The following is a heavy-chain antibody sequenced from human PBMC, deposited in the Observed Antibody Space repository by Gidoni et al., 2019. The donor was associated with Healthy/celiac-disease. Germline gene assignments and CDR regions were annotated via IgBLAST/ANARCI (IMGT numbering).Heavy chain of an antibody. V-gene: IGHV4-34*01. Sequence: QVQLQQWGAGLLKPSETLSLTCAVHGGSFRGYYWGWIRQPPGKGLEWIGEINHSGSTHYNPSLKSRVTISVDTAKNQFSLKLSSVTAADTAVYYCARRKSGRFLEWLFNWFDPWGQGTLVTVSS. J-gene: IGHJ5*02. CDR2: INHSGST. CDR1: GGSFRGYY. D-gene: IGHD3-3*01. CDR3: ARRKSGRFLEWLFNWFDP.